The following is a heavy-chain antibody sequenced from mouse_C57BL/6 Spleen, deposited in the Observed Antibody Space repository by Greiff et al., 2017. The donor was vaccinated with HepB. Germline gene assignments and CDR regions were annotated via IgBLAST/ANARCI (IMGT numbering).Heavy chain of an antibody. CDR2: IHPNSGST. J-gene: IGHJ3*01. CDR3: ARREIYDYDGGFAY. V-gene: IGHV1-64*01. D-gene: IGHD2-4*01. CDR1: GYTFTSYW. Sequence: QVQLQQSGAELVKPGASVKLSCKASGYTFTSYWMHWVKQRPGQGLEWIGMIHPNSGSTNYNEKFKSKATLTVDKSSSTAYMQLSSLTSEDSAVYYCARREIYDYDGGFAYWGQGTLVTVSA.